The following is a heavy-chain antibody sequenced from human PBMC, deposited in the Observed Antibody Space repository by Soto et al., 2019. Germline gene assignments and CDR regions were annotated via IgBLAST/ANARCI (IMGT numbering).Heavy chain of an antibody. J-gene: IGHJ4*02. D-gene: IGHD3-10*01. V-gene: IGHV3-30*18. CDR3: AKPYYYSADYYFDY. CDR2: ISSDGSNK. CDR1: RFSFISYG. Sequence: GGSLRLSCASSRFSFISYGMHWVRQAPGKGLEWVALISSDGSNKYYADSVKGRFTISRDNSKNTLYLQMNSLRAEDTAVYFCAKPYYYSADYYFDYWGQGTLVTVSS.